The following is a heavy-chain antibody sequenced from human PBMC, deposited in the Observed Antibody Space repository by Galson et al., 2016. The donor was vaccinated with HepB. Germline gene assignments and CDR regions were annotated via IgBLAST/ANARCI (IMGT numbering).Heavy chain of an antibody. CDR2: INPRGSNT. D-gene: IGHD3-16*01. V-gene: IGHV1-46*01. CDR3: ARDRLNV. CDR1: GYTFGTYY. Sequence: SVKVSCKASGYTFGTYYDHWVRQAPGQGLEWMGMINPRGSNTTYAQKFKGRVTMTRDTSTSTVYMELSSLTSEDTAVYYCARDRLNVWGQGTTVIVSS. J-gene: IGHJ6*02.